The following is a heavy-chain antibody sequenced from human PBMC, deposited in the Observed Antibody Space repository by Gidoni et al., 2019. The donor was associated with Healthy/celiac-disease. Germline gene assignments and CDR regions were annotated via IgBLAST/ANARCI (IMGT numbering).Heavy chain of an antibody. CDR2: ISWNSGSI. D-gene: IGHD6-13*01. CDR1: GFTFDDYA. J-gene: IGHJ4*02. Sequence: EVQLVESGGGLVQPGRSLRLSCAASGFTFDDYAMHWVRQAPGKGLEWVSGISWNSGSIGYADSVKGRFTISRDNAKNSLYLQMNSLRAEDTALYYCAKSKQYSSRGSQDYWGQGTLVTVSS. CDR3: AKSKQYSSRGSQDY. V-gene: IGHV3-9*01.